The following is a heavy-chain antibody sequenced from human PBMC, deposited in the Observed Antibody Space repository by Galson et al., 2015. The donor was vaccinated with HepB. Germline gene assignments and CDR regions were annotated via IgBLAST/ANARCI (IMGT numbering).Heavy chain of an antibody. CDR1: GFTFSSYG. Sequence: SLRLSCAASGFTFSSYGMHWVRQAPGKGLEWVAVIWYDGSNKYYADSVKGRFTISRDNSKNTLYLQMNSLRAEDTAVYYCARDGPDIVVVPAAIPDGLKGYYYYYMDVWGKGTTVTVSS. V-gene: IGHV3-33*01. CDR3: ARDGPDIVVVPAAIPDGLKGYYYYYMDV. CDR2: IWYDGSNK. D-gene: IGHD2-2*02. J-gene: IGHJ6*03.